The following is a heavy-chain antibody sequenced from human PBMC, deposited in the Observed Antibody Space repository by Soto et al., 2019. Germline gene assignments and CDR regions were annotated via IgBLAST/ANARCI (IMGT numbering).Heavy chain of an antibody. Sequence: LRLSCEASGFTFSDYWMSCVRQAPGKGPAWVANIKFDGSEKQYVDSVRGRFTISRDNSRSSLSLQMNSLRAGDTAVYYCVKDGGYCSSSTCYAPRNHYFDSWGQGTVVTSPQ. CDR2: IKFDGSEK. D-gene: IGHD2-2*01. J-gene: IGHJ4*02. V-gene: IGHV3-7*03. CDR3: VKDGGYCSSSTCYAPRNHYFDS. CDR1: GFTFSDYW.